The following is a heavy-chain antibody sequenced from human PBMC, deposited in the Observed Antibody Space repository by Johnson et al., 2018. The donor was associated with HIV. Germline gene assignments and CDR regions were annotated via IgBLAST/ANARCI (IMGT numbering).Heavy chain of an antibody. J-gene: IGHJ3*01. V-gene: IGHV3-33*06. CDR2: IWYDGSNK. D-gene: IGHD3-22*01. CDR1: GFTFSSYG. Sequence: QVQLVESGGGVVQPGRSLRLSCAASGFTFSSYGMHWVRQAPGKGLEWVAVIWYDGSNKYYADSVKGRFTISRDNSKNTLYLQMNSLRAEDTAVYYCAKDKSGRYYDSSGYSLDDAFDLWGQGTMVTVSS. CDR3: AKDKSGRYYDSSGYSLDDAFDL.